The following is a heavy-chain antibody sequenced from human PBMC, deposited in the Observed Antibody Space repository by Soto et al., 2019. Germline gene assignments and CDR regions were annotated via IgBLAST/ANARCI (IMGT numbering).Heavy chain of an antibody. CDR2: ISAYNGNT. D-gene: IGHD2-21*02. J-gene: IGHJ6*02. CDR3: ASGGTVVTPSYYYGMDV. CDR1: GYTFTSYG. Sequence: QGQLVQSGDEVKKLGASVKVSCKASGYTFTSYGISWVRQAPGQGLELMGWISAYNGNTNYAQKIQGRVTMTTDTSTRTAYMELRILRSDDTAVYYCASGGTVVTPSYYYGMDVWCQGTTVTVSS. V-gene: IGHV1-18*01.